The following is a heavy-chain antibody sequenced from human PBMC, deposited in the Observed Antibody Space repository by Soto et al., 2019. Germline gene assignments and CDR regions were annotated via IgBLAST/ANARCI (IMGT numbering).Heavy chain of an antibody. V-gene: IGHV5-10-1*01. D-gene: IGHD3-10*01. CDR1: GYSFTSYW. J-gene: IGHJ6*02. CDR2: IDPSDSYT. CDR3: ARDLYGSGSYYFPHYGMDV. Sequence: GESLKISCKGSGYSFTSYWISWVRQMPGNGLEWMGRIDPSDSYTNYSPSFQGHATSSADKSISTAYLQWSSLKASDTAMYYCARDLYGSGSYYFPHYGMDVWGQGTTVTVSS.